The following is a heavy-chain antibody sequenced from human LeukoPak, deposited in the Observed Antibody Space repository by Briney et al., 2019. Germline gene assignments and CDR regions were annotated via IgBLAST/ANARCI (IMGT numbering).Heavy chain of an antibody. CDR1: GFTFSSYW. CDR2: IKQDGSEK. Sequence: GGSLRLSCAASGFTFSSYWMSWVRQAPGKGLEWVANIKQDGSEKYYVDSVKGRFTISRDNARNSLFLQMNSLRVEDTAVYYCASQSFARFDPWGQGTLVTVSS. D-gene: IGHD3-16*01. CDR3: ASQSFARFDP. J-gene: IGHJ5*02. V-gene: IGHV3-7*01.